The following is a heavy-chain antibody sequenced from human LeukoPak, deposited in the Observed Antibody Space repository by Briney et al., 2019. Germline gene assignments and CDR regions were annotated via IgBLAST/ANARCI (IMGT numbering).Heavy chain of an antibody. CDR2: ISSSSSYI. D-gene: IGHD6-19*01. CDR1: GFTFSSYS. Sequence: GGSLRLSCAASGFTFSSYSMNWVRQAPGKGLEGVSSISSSSSYIYYADSVKGRFTISRDNAKNSLYLQMNSLRAEDTAVYYCARDPPLIAVAGTDGYWGQGTLVTVSS. J-gene: IGHJ4*02. V-gene: IGHV3-21*01. CDR3: ARDPPLIAVAGTDGY.